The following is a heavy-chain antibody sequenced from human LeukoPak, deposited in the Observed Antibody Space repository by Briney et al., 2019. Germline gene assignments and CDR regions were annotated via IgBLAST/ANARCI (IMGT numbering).Heavy chain of an antibody. D-gene: IGHD5-24*01. V-gene: IGHV1-69*05. Sequence: SVKVSCKASGGTFSSYAISWVRQAPGQGLEWMGRILPILGEAHYAQKFQGRVTITTDESTSTAYMELSSLRSEDTAVYYCARGQRWLQLPRYYYYMDVWGKGTTVTVSS. J-gene: IGHJ6*03. CDR2: ILPILGEA. CDR3: ARGQRWLQLPRYYYYMDV. CDR1: GGTFSSYA.